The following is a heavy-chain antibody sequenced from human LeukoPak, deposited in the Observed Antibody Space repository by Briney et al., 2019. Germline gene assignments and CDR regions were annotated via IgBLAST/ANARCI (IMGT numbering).Heavy chain of an antibody. Sequence: SETLSLTCAVYGGSFSGYYWSWIRQPPGKGLEWIGYIYYSGSTNYNPSLKSRVTMSVDTSKNQFSVKLSSVTAADTAVYYCARAGMAQPFDYWGQGTLVTVSS. V-gene: IGHV4-59*12. CDR1: GGSFSGYY. D-gene: IGHD1/OR15-1a*01. CDR2: IYYSGST. CDR3: ARAGMAQPFDY. J-gene: IGHJ4*02.